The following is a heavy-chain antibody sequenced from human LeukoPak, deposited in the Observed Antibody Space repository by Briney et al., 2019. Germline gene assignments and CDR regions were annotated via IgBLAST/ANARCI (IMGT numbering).Heavy chain of an antibody. J-gene: IGHJ4*02. V-gene: IGHV3-74*01. D-gene: IGHD1-14*01. Sequence: GGSLRLSCAASGFTSSKYWMHWVRQAPGKGLVWVSRIKSDGSGTSYAESVKGRFTISRDNAKNTLYLQMSSMTAEDTAVYYCEAPELDYWGQGTLVTVSS. CDR1: GFTSSKYW. CDR2: IKSDGSGT. CDR3: EAPELDY.